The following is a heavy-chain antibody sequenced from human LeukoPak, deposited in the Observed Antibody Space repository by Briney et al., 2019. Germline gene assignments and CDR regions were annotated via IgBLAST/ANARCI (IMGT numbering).Heavy chain of an antibody. J-gene: IGHJ4*02. CDR1: GFAFDEHG. V-gene: IGHV3-20*04. D-gene: IGHD2-2*01. CDR2: INWSGGST. CDR3: ARAPITSPFYFDY. Sequence: GGSLRLSCTASGFAFDEHGMSWVRQVPGKGLEWVSGINWSGGSTGYADPLRGRFTISRDNAKNSLYLQMDSLRAEDTALYYFARAPITSPFYFDYWGQGTLGTVSS.